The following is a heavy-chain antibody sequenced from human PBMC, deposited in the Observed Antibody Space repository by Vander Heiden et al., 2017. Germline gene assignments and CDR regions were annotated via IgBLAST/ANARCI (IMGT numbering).Heavy chain of an antibody. CDR2: ISGSGGST. CDR1: GCNCSSYA. V-gene: IGHV3-23*01. J-gene: IGHJ1*01. D-gene: IGHD6-13*01. CDR3: ATYSSSWSLKH. Sequence: DVQLLESGGGLVQPGGSLRLSGSASGCNCSSYAMSWVRQDQGKGLEWVSAISGSGGSTYYAGSVKGRFTISRDNSKNTLYLQMNSLRAEDTAVYYCATYSSSWSLKHWGQGTLVTVSS.